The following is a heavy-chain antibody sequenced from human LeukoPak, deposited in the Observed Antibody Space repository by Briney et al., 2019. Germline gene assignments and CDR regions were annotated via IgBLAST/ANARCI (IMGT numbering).Heavy chain of an antibody. CDR3: ARIGNYDSGSSIGMDV. CDR1: GGSISSDDYY. D-gene: IGHD3-10*01. Sequence: SETLSLTCTVSGGSISSDDYYWSWIRQPPGKGLEWIGFIYYSGSTYYNPSLKSRVTISVDKSKNQFSLKPSSVTAADTAVYYCARIGNYDSGSSIGMDVWGQGTTVTVSS. V-gene: IGHV4-30-4*01. CDR2: IYYSGST. J-gene: IGHJ6*02.